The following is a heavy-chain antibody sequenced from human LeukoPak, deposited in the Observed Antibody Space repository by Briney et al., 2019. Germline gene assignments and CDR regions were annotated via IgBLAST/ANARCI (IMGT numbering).Heavy chain of an antibody. Sequence: SETLSLTCTVSGYSISSGYYWGWIRQPPGKGLEWIGSIYHSGSTYYNPSLKSRVTISVDTSKNQFSLKLSSVTAADTAVYYCARQGYYYDSSGYYRHPYYFDYWGQGTLVTVSS. CDR1: GYSISSGYY. J-gene: IGHJ4*02. V-gene: IGHV4-38-2*02. CDR3: ARQGYYYDSSGYYRHPYYFDY. D-gene: IGHD3-22*01. CDR2: IYHSGST.